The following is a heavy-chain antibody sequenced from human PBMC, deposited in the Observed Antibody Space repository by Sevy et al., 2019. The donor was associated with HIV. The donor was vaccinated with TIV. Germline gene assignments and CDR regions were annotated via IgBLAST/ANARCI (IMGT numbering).Heavy chain of an antibody. J-gene: IGHJ4*02. V-gene: IGHV3-23*01. D-gene: IGHD3-10*01. CDR1: GFTFSTYA. Sequence: GGSLRLSCAASGFTFSTYAMTWVRQAPGKGLEWVSVISFSGGSTYYADSVKGRFTISRDNSKNTLYLKLINLRAEDTAVYYCAKDRVSGTYYSGDFDYWGQGTLVTVSS. CDR2: ISFSGGST. CDR3: AKDRVSGTYYSGDFDY.